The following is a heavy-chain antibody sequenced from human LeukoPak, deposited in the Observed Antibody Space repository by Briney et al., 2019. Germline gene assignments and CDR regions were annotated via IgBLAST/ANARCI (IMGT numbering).Heavy chain of an antibody. CDR2: IYYNGNT. CDR3: ARNQAVAANRGASDV. D-gene: IGHD6-19*01. J-gene: IGHJ3*01. Sequence: SETLSLTCTVSGGSVSSGTYYWSWIRQPPGKGLEWIAYIYYNGNTYYNPYNPSLTSRVTMSVDTSKNQFSLKLDSVTEIDTAMYYCARNQAVAANRGASDVWGQGTMVTVSS. CDR1: GGSVSSGTYY. V-gene: IGHV4-61*01.